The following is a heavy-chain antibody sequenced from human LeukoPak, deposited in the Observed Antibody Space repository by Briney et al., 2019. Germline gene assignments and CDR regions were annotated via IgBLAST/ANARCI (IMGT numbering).Heavy chain of an antibody. CDR3: AKDYFGSGSYYNANPYYFDY. Sequence: GGSLRLSCAASGFTFSSYAMSWVRQAPGKGLEWVSGISGSGGSTYNADSVKGRFTISRDNSENTLHLQTNTLRAEDTAVYYCAKDYFGSGSYYNANPYYFDYWGQGTLVTVSS. V-gene: IGHV3-23*01. D-gene: IGHD3-10*01. CDR2: ISGSGGST. J-gene: IGHJ4*02. CDR1: GFTFSSYA.